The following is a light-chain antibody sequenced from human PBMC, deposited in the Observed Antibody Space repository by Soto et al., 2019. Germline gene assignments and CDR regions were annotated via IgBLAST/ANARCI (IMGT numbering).Light chain of an antibody. Sequence: QAVVTQEPSFSVSPGGTVTLTCGLSSGSVSTNSYPSWYQQTPGQAPRTIIYSTNTRSSGVPDRFSGSILGNKAALTITGAQADDESNYYCVLYMGRGIVVFGGGTKLTVL. CDR3: VLYMGRGIVV. CDR2: STN. J-gene: IGLJ3*02. V-gene: IGLV8-61*01. CDR1: SGSVSTNSY.